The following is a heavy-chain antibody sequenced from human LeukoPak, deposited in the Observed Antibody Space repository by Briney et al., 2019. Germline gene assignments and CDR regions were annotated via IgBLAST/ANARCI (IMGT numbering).Heavy chain of an antibody. CDR3: ARGHLSYCSGGSCYGVFYWYFDL. V-gene: IGHV4-31*03. D-gene: IGHD2-15*01. J-gene: IGHJ2*01. Sequence: SETLSLTCTVSGGSISSGGYYWSWIRQHPGKGLEWIGYIYYSGSTYYNPSLKSRVTISVDTSKNQFSLKLSSVTAADTAVYYCARGHLSYCSGGSCYGVFYWYFDLWGRGTLVTVSS. CDR2: IYYSGST. CDR1: GGSISSGGYY.